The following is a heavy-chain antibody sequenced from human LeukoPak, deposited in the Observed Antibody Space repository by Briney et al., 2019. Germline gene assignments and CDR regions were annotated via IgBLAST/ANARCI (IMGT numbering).Heavy chain of an antibody. CDR3: ARDSPDCGGDCYFDY. CDR2: FIHILDLA. V-gene: IGHV1-69*10. CDR1: GGTFSSYA. D-gene: IGHD2-21*01. Sequence: ASVQVSCQGSGGTFSSYAYRGVRQAPAPGVEGRGGFIHILDLANYAQKFQGRVTITADESTSTAYMELSSLRSEDTAVYYCARDSPDCGGDCYFDYWGQGTLVTVSS. J-gene: IGHJ4*02.